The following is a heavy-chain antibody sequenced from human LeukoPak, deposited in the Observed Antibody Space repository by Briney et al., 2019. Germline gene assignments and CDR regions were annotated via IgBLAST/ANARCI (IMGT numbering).Heavy chain of an antibody. D-gene: IGHD3-22*01. CDR2: IYSGGST. Sequence: GGSLRLSCAASGFTFSSNYMSWVRQAPGKGLEWVSVIYSGGSTYYSDSVKGRFTISRDNSKNTLYLQMNSLRAEDAAVYYCARGKRYCYDSSGYYGYFDYWGQGTLVTVSS. CDR3: ARGKRYCYDSSGYYGYFDY. J-gene: IGHJ4*02. V-gene: IGHV3-66*02. CDR1: GFTFSSNY.